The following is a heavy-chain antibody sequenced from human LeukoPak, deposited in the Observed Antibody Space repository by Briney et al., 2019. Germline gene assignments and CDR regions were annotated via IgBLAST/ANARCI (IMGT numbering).Heavy chain of an antibody. J-gene: IGHJ4*02. D-gene: IGHD2-2*01. V-gene: IGHV1-46*01. CDR1: GYTLTSYY. Sequence: GASGKVSCKASGYTLTSYYMHWLRQAPGQGLEWMGIINPSGGSTSYAQKFQGRVTMTRDMSTSTVYMELSSLRSEDTAVYYCARDIVVIPAAVGGGYWGQGTLVTVSS. CDR3: ARDIVVIPAAVGGGY. CDR2: INPSGGST.